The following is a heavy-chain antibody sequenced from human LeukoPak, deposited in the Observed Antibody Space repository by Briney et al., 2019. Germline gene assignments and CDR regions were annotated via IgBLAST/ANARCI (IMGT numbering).Heavy chain of an antibody. Sequence: GGSLRLSCAASGLTVNGKYMSWVRQAPGKGLESVAVIFGDGGTYFAHSVKGRFSISRDTSKNTLSLQMNSLRAEDTAVYYCARGRIFDYWGQGTLVTVSS. D-gene: IGHD2-15*01. CDR2: IFGDGGT. J-gene: IGHJ4*02. CDR3: ARGRIFDY. V-gene: IGHV3-66*01. CDR1: GLTVNGKY.